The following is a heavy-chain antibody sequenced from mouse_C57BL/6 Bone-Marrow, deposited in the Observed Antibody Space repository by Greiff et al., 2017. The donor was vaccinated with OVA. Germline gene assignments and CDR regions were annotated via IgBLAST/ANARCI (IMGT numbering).Heavy chain of an antibody. V-gene: IGHV1-61*01. J-gene: IGHJ2*01. CDR3: ARTIPYYYGSSLGLDY. CDR2: IYPSDSET. Sequence: QVQLQQPGAELVRPGSSVKLSCKASGYTFTSYWMDWVKQRPGQGLEWIGNIYPSDSETHYNQKFKDKATLTVDKSSSTAYMQLSSLTSEDSAVYYCARTIPYYYGSSLGLDYWGQGTTLTVSS. CDR1: GYTFTSYW. D-gene: IGHD1-1*01.